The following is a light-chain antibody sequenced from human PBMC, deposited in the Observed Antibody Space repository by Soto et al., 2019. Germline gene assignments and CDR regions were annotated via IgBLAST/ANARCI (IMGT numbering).Light chain of an antibody. CDR2: GAS. Sequence: ILMTQSPATLSVSPGERATLSCRASQSVDISLAWYQQKPGQAPRLLIYGASARATDMPGTFSGSGSGTEFTLTITSLRPEDFGVDYCQQYRYWPRTFGQGTKVDTK. CDR1: QSVDIS. V-gene: IGKV3-15*01. J-gene: IGKJ1*01. CDR3: QQYRYWPRT.